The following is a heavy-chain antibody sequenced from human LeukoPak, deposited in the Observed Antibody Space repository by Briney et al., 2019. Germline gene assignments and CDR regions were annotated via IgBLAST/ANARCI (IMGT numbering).Heavy chain of an antibody. Sequence: PGRSLRLSCAASRFTFRNHGMHWVPQAPGKGLEWVAVIWYDGSDTYYTDSVKGPFTISRDNSKNALYLQMNGLRVEDTAVYYCARDRSLRYFDYWGQGTVVTVSS. J-gene: IGHJ4*02. CDR1: RFTFRNHG. CDR3: ARDRSLRYFDY. V-gene: IGHV3-33*01. CDR2: IWYDGSDT.